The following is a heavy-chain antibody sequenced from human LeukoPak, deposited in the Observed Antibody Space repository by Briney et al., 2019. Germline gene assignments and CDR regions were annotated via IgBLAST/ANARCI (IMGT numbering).Heavy chain of an antibody. J-gene: IGHJ4*02. CDR1: GYTFTSYA. D-gene: IGHD5-18*01. V-gene: IGHV1-3*01. CDR3: ARTGGYSYPSDY. CDR2: INAGNGNT. Sequence: ASVKVSCKASGYTFTSYAMHWVRQAPGQRLEWMGWINAGNGNTKYSQKFQGRVTITRDTSASTAYMELSSLRSEDTAVYYCARTGGYSYPSDYWGQGTLVTVSS.